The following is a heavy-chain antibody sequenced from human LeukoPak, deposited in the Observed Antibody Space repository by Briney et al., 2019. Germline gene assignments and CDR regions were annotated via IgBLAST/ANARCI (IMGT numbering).Heavy chain of an antibody. V-gene: IGHV3-11*01. J-gene: IGHJ4*02. CDR1: GFTFNDAW. D-gene: IGHD3-3*01. Sequence: PGGSLRLSCAASGFTFNDAWMNWVRQAPGKGLEWVSHITASGTAMFYADSVKGRFTISRDNSKNTLYLQMNSLRAEDTAVYYCAKYYDFWSGYLYYFDYWGQGTLVTVSS. CDR2: ITASGTAM. CDR3: AKYYDFWSGYLYYFDY.